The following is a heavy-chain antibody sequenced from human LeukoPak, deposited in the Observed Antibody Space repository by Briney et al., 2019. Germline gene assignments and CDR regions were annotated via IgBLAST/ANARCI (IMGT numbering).Heavy chain of an antibody. D-gene: IGHD3-10*01. CDR3: ARDQSLWFGELFGNWFDP. Sequence: GASVKVSCKASGYTFTSYGISWVRQAPGQGLEWMGWISAYNGNTNYAQKLQGRVTMTTDTSTSTAYMELRSLRPDDTAVYYCARDQSLWFGELFGNWFDPWGQGTLVTVSS. V-gene: IGHV1-18*04. CDR1: GYTFTSYG. J-gene: IGHJ5*02. CDR2: ISAYNGNT.